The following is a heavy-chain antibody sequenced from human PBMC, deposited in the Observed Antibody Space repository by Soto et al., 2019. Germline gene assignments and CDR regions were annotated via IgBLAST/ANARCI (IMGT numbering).Heavy chain of an antibody. V-gene: IGHV4-31*03. D-gene: IGHD3-3*01. CDR3: ARVVPYYGFWSGYEAPYYFDY. CDR1: GGSISSGGYY. J-gene: IGHJ4*02. Sequence: SETLSLTCTVSGGSISSGGYYWSWIRQHPGKGLEWIGYIHYSGSTYYNPSLKSRVTISVDTSKNQFSLKLSSVTAADTAVYYCARVVPYYGFWSGYEAPYYFDYWGQGTLVTVSS. CDR2: IHYSGST.